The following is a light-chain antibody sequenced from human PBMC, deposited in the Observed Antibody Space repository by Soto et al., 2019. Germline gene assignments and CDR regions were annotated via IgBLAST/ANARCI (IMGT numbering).Light chain of an antibody. J-gene: IGKJ1*01. V-gene: IGKV1-39*01. CDR2: GAS. Sequence: DIQMTQSPSSLSASIGDRVTITCRASQSISSYLNWYQQKPGKAPKLLIYGASSLQSGVPSRFSGSGFGTDFTLTISTLQHEDFATDFCQQSYSTPLTLGQGTKVDIK. CDR3: QQSYSTPLT. CDR1: QSISSY.